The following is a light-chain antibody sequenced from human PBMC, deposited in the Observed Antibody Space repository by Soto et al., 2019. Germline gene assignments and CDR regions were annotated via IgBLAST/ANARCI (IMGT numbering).Light chain of an antibody. CDR3: QQSYSTLRT. CDR1: QSISSY. J-gene: IGKJ1*01. Sequence: DIEMTQSPSSLSASLGDRVTITCGASQSISSYLNWYQQKQGKAPKLLIYAASSLQSGVPSRFSGSGYGTDFNLTISSLQPEDFATYYCQQSYSTLRTFGQGTQVDIK. CDR2: AAS. V-gene: IGKV1-39*01.